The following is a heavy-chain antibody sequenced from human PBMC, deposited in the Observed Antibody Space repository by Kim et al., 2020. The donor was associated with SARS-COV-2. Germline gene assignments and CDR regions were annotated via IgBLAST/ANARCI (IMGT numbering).Heavy chain of an antibody. D-gene: IGHD6-13*01. V-gene: IGHV3-23*01. CDR3: AINRPGYSSTWYPGD. J-gene: IGHJ4*02. Sequence: DSVKGRFTISRDNSKNTLYLQMNSLRAEDTAVYYCAINRPGYSSTWYPGDWGQGILVAVSS.